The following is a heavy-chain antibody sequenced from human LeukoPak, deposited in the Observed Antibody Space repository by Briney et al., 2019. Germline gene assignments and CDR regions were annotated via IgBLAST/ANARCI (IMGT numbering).Heavy chain of an antibody. CDR3: ARDLMVRGPEFSDGFAP. CDR1: GYTFTSYG. CDR2: ISAYNGNT. Sequence: ASVKVSCKASGYTFTSYGISWVRQAPGQGLEWMGWISAYNGNTNYAQKLQGRVTMTTDTSTSTAYMELRSLRSDDTAVYYCARDLMVRGPEFSDGFAPWAQGPLATASS. J-gene: IGHJ5*02. V-gene: IGHV1-18*01. D-gene: IGHD3-10*01.